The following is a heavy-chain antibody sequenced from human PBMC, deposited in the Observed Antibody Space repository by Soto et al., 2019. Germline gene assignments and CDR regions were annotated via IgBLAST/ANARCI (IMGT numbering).Heavy chain of an antibody. J-gene: IGHJ4*02. CDR1: GYIFGDYA. CDR3: TRWKETYSDY. D-gene: IGHD1-1*01. Sequence: GGSLRLSCTGSGYIFGDYAMSWFRQAPGKGLEWVAFLRTKRNGGTTEYAASVEGRFTVSRDESKSIAYLQMNSLKTEDTAVYYCTRWKETYSDYWGQGT. CDR2: LRTKRNGGTT. V-gene: IGHV3-49*03.